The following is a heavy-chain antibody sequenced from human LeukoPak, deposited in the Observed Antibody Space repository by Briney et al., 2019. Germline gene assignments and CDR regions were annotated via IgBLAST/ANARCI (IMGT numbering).Heavy chain of an antibody. Sequence: PGGSLRLSCAASGFTFSSYWMHWVRHAPGKVLPWVSRINSAGSSTSYADSVKGRFTISRDNAKNTLDLQMNSLRAEDTAVYYCARVVTMIVVAYPDAFDIWGQGTMVTVSS. D-gene: IGHD3-22*01. CDR2: INSAGSST. V-gene: IGHV3-74*01. CDR1: GFTFSSYW. CDR3: ARVVTMIVVAYPDAFDI. J-gene: IGHJ3*02.